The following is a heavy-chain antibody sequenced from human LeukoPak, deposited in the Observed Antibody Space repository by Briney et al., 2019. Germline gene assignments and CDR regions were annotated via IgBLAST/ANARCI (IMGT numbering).Heavy chain of an antibody. CDR3: ARDAVGYSSGWSDY. CDR2: ISGSGDST. CDR1: GFTFSSYA. Sequence: GGSLRLSCAASGFTFSSYAMSWVRQAPGKGLEWVSGISGSGDSTYYADSVKGRFTISRDNSRNTLYMQMNSLRAEDTAVYYCARDAVGYSSGWSDYWGQGTLVTVSS. D-gene: IGHD6-19*01. J-gene: IGHJ4*02. V-gene: IGHV3-23*01.